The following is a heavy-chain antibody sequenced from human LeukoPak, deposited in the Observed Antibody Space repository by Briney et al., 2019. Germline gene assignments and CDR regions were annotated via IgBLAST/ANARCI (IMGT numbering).Heavy chain of an antibody. CDR2: ISSSGSTI. J-gene: IGHJ4*02. V-gene: IGHV3-11*01. D-gene: IGHD3-22*01. Sequence: GGSLRLSCAASGFTFSDYYMSWIRQAPGRGLEWVSYISSSGSTIYYADSVKGRFTISRDNAKNSLYLQMNSLRAEDTAVNYCAGDPNKGSSGYFDYWGQGTLVTVSS. CDR1: GFTFSDYY. CDR3: AGDPNKGSSGYFDY.